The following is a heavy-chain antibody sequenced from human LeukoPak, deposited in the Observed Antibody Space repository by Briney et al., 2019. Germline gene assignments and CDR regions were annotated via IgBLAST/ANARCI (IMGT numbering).Heavy chain of an antibody. CDR3: ARGYCSSTSCLFDY. CDR1: GYTFTGYH. V-gene: IGHV1-2*06. CDR2: INPNSGDT. D-gene: IGHD2-2*01. J-gene: IGHJ4*02. Sequence: GASVKVSCKASGYTFTGYHMHWVRQAPGQGLEWMGRINPNSGDTNYAQKFQGRVTMTRDTSISTAYMELSRLRSDDTAMYYCARGYCSSTSCLFDYWGQGTLVTVSS.